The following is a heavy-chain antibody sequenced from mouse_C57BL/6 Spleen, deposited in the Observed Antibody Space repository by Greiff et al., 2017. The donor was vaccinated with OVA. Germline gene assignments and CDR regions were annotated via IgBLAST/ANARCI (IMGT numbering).Heavy chain of an antibody. J-gene: IGHJ1*03. CDR2: ISDGGSYT. CDR3: ARALGSSYGYFEV. D-gene: IGHD1-1*01. V-gene: IGHV5-4*03. Sequence: DVKLVESGGGLVKPGGSLKLSCAASGFTFSSYAMSWVRQTPEKRLEWVATISDGGSYTYYPDNVKGRFTISRDNAKNNLYLQMSHLKSEDTAMYYCARALGSSYGYFEVWGTGTTVTVSS. CDR1: GFTFSSYA.